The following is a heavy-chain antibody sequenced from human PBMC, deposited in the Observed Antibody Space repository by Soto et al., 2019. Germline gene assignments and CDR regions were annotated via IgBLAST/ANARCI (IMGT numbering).Heavy chain of an antibody. CDR3: ARVMILGLGEYYYMDV. D-gene: IGHD2-15*01. CDR1: GVTFCSYG. Sequence: HPGGSLRLSCAACGVTFCSYGMHWVRQAPGKGLEWVAVIWYDGSNKYYADSVKGRFTISRDNSKNTLYLQMNSLRAEDTAVYYCARVMILGLGEYYYMDVWGKGTTVTVSS. CDR2: IWYDGSNK. J-gene: IGHJ6*03. V-gene: IGHV3-33*01.